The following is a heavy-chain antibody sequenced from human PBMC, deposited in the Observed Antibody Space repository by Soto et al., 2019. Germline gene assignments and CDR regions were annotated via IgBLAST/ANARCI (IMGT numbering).Heavy chain of an antibody. Sequence: SESLSLTCSVSRASITSNSYYWGWIRQSPGKGLEWIASMYYGGSTYYNPSLKSRVTISADTSKNGFSLKMRSVSAADTAVYYCAGFYGSDTYFTFQADSWGQGIQVTVSS. CDR3: AGFYGSDTYFTFQADS. D-gene: IGHD3-10*01. CDR1: RASITSNSYY. J-gene: IGHJ4*02. CDR2: MYYGGST. V-gene: IGHV4-39*01.